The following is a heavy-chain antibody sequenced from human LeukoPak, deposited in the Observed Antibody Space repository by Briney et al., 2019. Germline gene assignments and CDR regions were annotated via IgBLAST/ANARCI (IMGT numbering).Heavy chain of an antibody. V-gene: IGHV3-30*02. Sequence: GGSLRLSCAASGFTFSSYGMHWVRQAPGKGLEWVAFIRYDGSNKYYADSVKGRFTIYRDNSKNTLYLQMNSLRAEDTAVYYCAKVVGDYDILTGYYFEYWGQGTLVTVSS. J-gene: IGHJ4*02. CDR2: IRYDGSNK. CDR3: AKVVGDYDILTGYYFEY. CDR1: GFTFSSYG. D-gene: IGHD3-9*01.